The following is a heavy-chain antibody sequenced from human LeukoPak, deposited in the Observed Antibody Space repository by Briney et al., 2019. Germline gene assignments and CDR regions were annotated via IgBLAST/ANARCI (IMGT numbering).Heavy chain of an antibody. V-gene: IGHV4-59*01. CDR1: GGSINSYY. D-gene: IGHD6-19*01. J-gene: IGHJ5*02. Sequence: PSETLSLTCTVSGGSINSYYWSWIRHPPGKGLEWIGYIYYSGYTNYNPSLKSRVTISVDTSKNQFSLKLSSVTAADTAVYYCASSKTNGDSSGWYAWFDPWGQGTLVTVSS. CDR2: IYYSGYT. CDR3: ASSKTNGDSSGWYAWFDP.